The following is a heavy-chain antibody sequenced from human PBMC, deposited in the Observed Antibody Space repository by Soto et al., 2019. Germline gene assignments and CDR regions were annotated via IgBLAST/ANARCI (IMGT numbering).Heavy chain of an antibody. CDR1: GFTFTSSA. D-gene: IGHD2-21*02. J-gene: IGHJ4*02. Sequence: ASVKVSCKASGFTFTSSAVQWVRQARGQRLEWIGWIVVGSGNTNYAQKFQERVTITRDMSTSTAYMELSSLRSEDTAVYYCAALPCGGDCYYFDYWGQGTLVTVSS. CDR2: IVVGSGNT. V-gene: IGHV1-58*01. CDR3: AALPCGGDCYYFDY.